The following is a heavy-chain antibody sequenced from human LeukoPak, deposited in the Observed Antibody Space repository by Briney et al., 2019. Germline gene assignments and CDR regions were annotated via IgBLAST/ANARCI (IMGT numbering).Heavy chain of an antibody. CDR3: ARRGGHITMVRGVIIDGGYYMDV. CDR1: GYTFTNYD. J-gene: IGHJ6*03. V-gene: IGHV1-8*03. D-gene: IGHD3-10*01. Sequence: ASVKVSCKASGYTFTNYDINWVRQATGQGLEWMGWMNPNSGNTGYAQKFQGRVTITRNTSISTAYMELSSLRSEDTAEYYCARRGGHITMVRGVIIDGGYYMDVWGKGTTVTVSS. CDR2: MNPNSGNT.